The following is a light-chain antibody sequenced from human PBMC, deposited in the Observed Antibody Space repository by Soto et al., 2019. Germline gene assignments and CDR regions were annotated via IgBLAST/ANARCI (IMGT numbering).Light chain of an antibody. CDR1: SSDVGFYNH. J-gene: IGLJ1*01. CDR3: CSFTTTYTDV. Sequence: QSALTQPASVSGSPGQSITISCTGASSDVGFYNHVFWYQQHPGKTPKLLIYEVNQRPSGVSDRFSGSKSGNTASLTISGLQAEDEADYYCCSFTTTYTDVFGTGTKLTVL. CDR2: EVN. V-gene: IGLV2-23*02.